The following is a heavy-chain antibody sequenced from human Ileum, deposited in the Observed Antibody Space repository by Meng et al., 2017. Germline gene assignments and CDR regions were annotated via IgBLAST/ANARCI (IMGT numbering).Heavy chain of an antibody. Sequence: EVELVGSGGGLGQPGGSLRLSCAASGCPFSFYAMSWVRQAPGKGLEWVSLISGNGDNTDYADSVKGRFTISRDNSKDMLYLQMNSLRVEDTAIYYCAFDFWGQGTLVTVSS. J-gene: IGHJ5*01. V-gene: IGHV3-23*04. CDR2: ISGNGDNT. CDR1: GCPFSFYA. CDR3: AFDF.